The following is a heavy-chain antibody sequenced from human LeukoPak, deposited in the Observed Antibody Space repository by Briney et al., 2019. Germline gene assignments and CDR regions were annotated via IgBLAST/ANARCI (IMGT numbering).Heavy chain of an antibody. CDR3: ARGQVGAMAAFDI. CDR2: IIPIFGTA. CDR1: GYTFTSYY. Sequence: SVKVSCKASGYTFTSYYMHWVRQAPGQGLEWMGGIIPIFGTANYAQKFQGRVTITADESTSTAYMELSSLRSEDTAVYYCARGQVGAMAAFDIWGQGTMVTVSS. J-gene: IGHJ3*02. D-gene: IGHD1-26*01. V-gene: IGHV1-69*13.